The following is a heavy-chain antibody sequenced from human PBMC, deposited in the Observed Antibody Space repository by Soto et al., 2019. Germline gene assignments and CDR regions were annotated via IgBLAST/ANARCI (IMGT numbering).Heavy chain of an antibody. J-gene: IGHJ6*02. V-gene: IGHV1-69*13. CDR2: IIPIFGTA. D-gene: IGHD5-18*01. CDR3: ASPLDTAMVGPYYYGMDV. Sequence: SVKVSCKASGGTFSSYAISWVRQAPGQGLEWMGGIIPIFGTANYAQKFQGRVTITADESTSTAHMELSSLRSEDTAVYYCASPLDTAMVGPYYYGMDVWGQGTTVTVSS. CDR1: GGTFSSYA.